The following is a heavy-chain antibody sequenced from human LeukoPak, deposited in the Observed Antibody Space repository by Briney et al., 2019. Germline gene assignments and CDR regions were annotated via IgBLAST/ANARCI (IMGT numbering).Heavy chain of an antibody. D-gene: IGHD6-19*01. J-gene: IGHJ4*02. V-gene: IGHV4-4*02. CDR3: ARARIAVAGTGGDYFDY. CDR2: IYHSGST. Sequence: SETLSLTCAVSGGSISSSNWWSWVRQPPGKGLEWIGEIYHSGSTNYNPSLKSRVTISVDKSKNQFSLKLSSVTAADTAVYYCARARIAVAGTGGDYFDYWGQGTLVTVSS. CDR1: GGSISSSNW.